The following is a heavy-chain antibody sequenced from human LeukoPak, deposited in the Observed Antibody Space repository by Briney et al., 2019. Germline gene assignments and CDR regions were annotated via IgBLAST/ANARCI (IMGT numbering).Heavy chain of an antibody. CDR2: IRYDGSNK. Sequence: PGGSLRLSCAESGFTFSSYGMHWVRQAPGKGLEWVAFIRYDGSNKYYADSVKGRFTISRDNSKNTLYLQMNSLRAEDTAVYYCAKDRSNYEVIDYWGQGTLVTVSS. J-gene: IGHJ4*02. CDR3: AKDRSNYEVIDY. V-gene: IGHV3-30*02. CDR1: GFTFSSYG. D-gene: IGHD4-11*01.